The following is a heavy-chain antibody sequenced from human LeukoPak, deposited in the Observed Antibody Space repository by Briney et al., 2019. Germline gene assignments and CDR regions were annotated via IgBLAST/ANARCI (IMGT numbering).Heavy chain of an antibody. D-gene: IGHD3-10*01. CDR3: ARAPPQYYYGSGSESFDY. CDR2: INHSGST. Sequence: SETLSLTCAVYGGSFSGYYWSWIRQPPGKGLEWIGEINHSGSTNYNPSLKSRVTISVDTSKNQFSLKLSSVTAADTAVYYCARAPPQYYYGSGSESFDYWGQGTLVTVSS. J-gene: IGHJ4*02. V-gene: IGHV4-34*01. CDR1: GGSFSGYY.